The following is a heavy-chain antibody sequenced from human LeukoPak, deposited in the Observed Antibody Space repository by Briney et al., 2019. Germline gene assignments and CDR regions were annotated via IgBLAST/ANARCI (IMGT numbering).Heavy chain of an antibody. D-gene: IGHD3-3*01. CDR1: GYTFTSYY. CDR2: INPSGGST. V-gene: IGHV1-46*01. Sequence: ASVKVSCKASGYTFTSYYIHWVRQAPGQGLEWMGIINPSGGSTTYTQKFQGRVTMTRNTSISTAYMELSSPRSEDTAVYYCARAHPGLRFLEWLLSGGWFDPWGQGTLVTVSS. J-gene: IGHJ5*02. CDR3: ARAHPGLRFLEWLLSGGWFDP.